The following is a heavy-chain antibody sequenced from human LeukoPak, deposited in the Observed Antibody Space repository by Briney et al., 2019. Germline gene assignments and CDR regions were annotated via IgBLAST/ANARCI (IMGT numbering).Heavy chain of an antibody. CDR3: ARRYSCSGGSCYSGLVGAFDI. V-gene: IGHV5-51*01. Sequence: GESLKISCKGSGYSFTSYWIGWVRQMPGKGLEWMGIIYPGDSDTRYSPSFQGQVTISADKSISTAYLQWSSLKASDTAMYYCARRYSCSGGSCYSGLVGAFDIWGQGTMVTVSS. CDR1: GYSFTSYW. J-gene: IGHJ3*02. D-gene: IGHD2-15*01. CDR2: IYPGDSDT.